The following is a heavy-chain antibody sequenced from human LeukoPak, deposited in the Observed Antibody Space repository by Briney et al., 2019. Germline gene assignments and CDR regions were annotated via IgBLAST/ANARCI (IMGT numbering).Heavy chain of an antibody. Sequence: GGSLRLSCAASGFTFSSYSMNWVRQAPGKGLEWVGRIKSKTDGGTTDYAAPVKGRFTISRDDSKNTLYLQMNSLKTEDTAVYYCTISGRYYYGSGLDPWGQGTLVTVSS. CDR3: TISGRYYYGSGLDP. J-gene: IGHJ5*02. V-gene: IGHV3-15*01. CDR2: IKSKTDGGTT. D-gene: IGHD3-10*01. CDR1: GFTFSSYS.